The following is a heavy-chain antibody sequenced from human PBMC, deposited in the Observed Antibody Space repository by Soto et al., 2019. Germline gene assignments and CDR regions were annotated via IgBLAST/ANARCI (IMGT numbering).Heavy chain of an antibody. CDR2: MNPNSGHT. V-gene: IGHV1-8*01. CDR1: GYTFTSHD. J-gene: IGHJ5*02. Sequence: QVQLVQSGAEVKKPGASVKVSCKASGYTFTSHDINWMRQATGQGLEWMGWMNPNSGHTNYAQKFQGRVTMTRDTSISTADMELTSLRSEDTAIYYCASDMSTTWGQGTLVIVSS. CDR3: ASDMSTT. D-gene: IGHD2-2*01.